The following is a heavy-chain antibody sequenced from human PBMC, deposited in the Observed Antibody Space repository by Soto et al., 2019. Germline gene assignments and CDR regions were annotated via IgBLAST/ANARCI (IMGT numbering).Heavy chain of an antibody. Sequence: GGSLRLSCAASGFTFSSYSMNWVRQAPGKGLEWVSSISSSSYIYYADSVKSRFTISRDNAKNSLYLQMNSLRAQDTAVYYCARDGVVVAARAGYNWFDPWGQGTLVTVSS. CDR2: ISSSSYI. CDR3: ARDGVVVAARAGYNWFDP. J-gene: IGHJ5*02. CDR1: GFTFSSYS. V-gene: IGHV3-21*01. D-gene: IGHD2-15*01.